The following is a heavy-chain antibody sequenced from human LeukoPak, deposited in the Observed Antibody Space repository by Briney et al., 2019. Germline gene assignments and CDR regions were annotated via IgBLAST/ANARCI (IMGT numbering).Heavy chain of an antibody. CDR3: ARMGGWEQSDNEGNPDY. V-gene: IGHV1-18*01. D-gene: IGHD1-26*01. Sequence: ASVKVSCKTSGYTFTNHGITWVRQSPGQGLEWMGWISTYRGHTNYAQNLQGRVTMTTDTSTSTAYMELERLTSDDTAVYYCARMGGWEQSDNEGNPDYWGQGTLVTVSS. J-gene: IGHJ4*02. CDR2: ISTYRGHT. CDR1: GYTFTNHG.